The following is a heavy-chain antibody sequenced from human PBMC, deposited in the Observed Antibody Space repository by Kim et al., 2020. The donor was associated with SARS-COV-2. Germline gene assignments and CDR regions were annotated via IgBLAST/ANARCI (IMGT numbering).Heavy chain of an antibody. V-gene: IGHV3-7*04. J-gene: IGHJ1*01. Sequence: GGSLRLSCAASGFNFGAYWMTWVRQAPGKGLEWVANIKEDTCKKQYVDSMKGRFSISRDNARNSVSLQMTGLRADDTAIYYCARGKGELRFRVYFQ. CDR2: IKEDTCKK. D-gene: IGHD3-16*01. CDR1: GFNFGAYW. CDR3: ARGKGELRFRVYFQ.